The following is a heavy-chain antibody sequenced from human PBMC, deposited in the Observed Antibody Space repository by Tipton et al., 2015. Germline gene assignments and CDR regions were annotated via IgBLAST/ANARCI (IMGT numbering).Heavy chain of an antibody. J-gene: IGHJ3*02. CDR2: IYYSGST. CDR1: GDSISSSTYF. D-gene: IGHD1-26*01. Sequence: TLSLTCSVSGDSISSSTYFWGWIRQPPGKGLEWIGSIYYSGSTHYNPSLESRVAISVDTSKNHFSLKLSSVTAADTAVYYCARQRFTGSYYDAFDIWGQGTMVTVSS. CDR3: ARQRFTGSYYDAFDI. V-gene: IGHV4-39*01.